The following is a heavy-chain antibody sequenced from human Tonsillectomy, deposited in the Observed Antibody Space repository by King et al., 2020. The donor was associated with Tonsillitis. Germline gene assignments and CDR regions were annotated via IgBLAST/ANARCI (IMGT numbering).Heavy chain of an antibody. CDR2: INHSGST. J-gene: IGHJ3*02. CDR1: GGSFSGYY. Sequence: VQLQQWGAGLLKPSETLSLTCAVYGGSFSGYYWSWIRQPPGKGLEWIGEINHSGSTNYNPSLKSRVTISVDTSKNQFSLKLSSVTAADTAVYYCARVFKGPRGAFDIWGQGTMVTVSS. CDR3: ARVFKGPRGAFDI. V-gene: IGHV4-34*01. D-gene: IGHD3-10*01.